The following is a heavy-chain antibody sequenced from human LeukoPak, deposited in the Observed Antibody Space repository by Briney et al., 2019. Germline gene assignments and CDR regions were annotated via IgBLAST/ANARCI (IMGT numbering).Heavy chain of an antibody. Sequence: PSETLSLTCTVSGGPISSSSYYWGWIRQPPGKGLEWIGSIYYSGSTYYNPSLKSRVTISVDTSKNQFSLKLSSVTAADTAVYYCARRITIFGVVNHGYYFDYWGQGTLVTVSS. J-gene: IGHJ4*02. CDR1: GGPISSSSYY. V-gene: IGHV4-39*01. CDR2: IYYSGST. D-gene: IGHD3-3*01. CDR3: ARRITIFGVVNHGYYFDY.